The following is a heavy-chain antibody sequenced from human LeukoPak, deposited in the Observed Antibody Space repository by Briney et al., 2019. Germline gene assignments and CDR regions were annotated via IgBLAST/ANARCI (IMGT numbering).Heavy chain of an antibody. D-gene: IGHD4-17*01. Sequence: GASVKVSCKVSGYTLTELSMHWVRQAPGKGLEWVGGFDPEDGETIYAQKFQGRVTMTEDTSTDTAYMELSSLRSEDTAVYYCATLTHSDDYGDPGEKPNDYWGQGTLVTVSS. CDR2: FDPEDGET. CDR1: GYTLTELS. J-gene: IGHJ4*02. V-gene: IGHV1-24*01. CDR3: ATLTHSDDYGDPGEKPNDY.